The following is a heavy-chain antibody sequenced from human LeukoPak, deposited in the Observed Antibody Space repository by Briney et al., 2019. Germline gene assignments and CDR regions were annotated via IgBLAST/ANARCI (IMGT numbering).Heavy chain of an antibody. V-gene: IGHV3-23*01. Sequence: GGSLRLSCAASGFTLSSHAMSWVRQTPGKGLEWVSTISGSAGATLYADSVRGRFTISRDNSKNTLYLQMDSLKVEDTAIYYCTRRGGSDGWGDFDYWGQAILVTVPS. CDR2: ISGSAGAT. CDR1: GFTLSSHA. CDR3: TRRGGSDGWGDFDY. D-gene: IGHD3-10*01. J-gene: IGHJ4*02.